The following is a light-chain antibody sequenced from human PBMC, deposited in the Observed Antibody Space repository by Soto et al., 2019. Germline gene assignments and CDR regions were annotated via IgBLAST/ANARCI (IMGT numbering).Light chain of an antibody. CDR1: SSDVGGYDY. V-gene: IGLV2-14*03. Sequence: QSALTQPASVSGSPGQSVTISCTGTSSDVGGYDYVSWYQQYPGKAPKVMIYDVSNRPSGVSNRSSGSKSGNTASLTISGLQAEDEAHYYCTSYTTSATVVFGGGTKLTVL. J-gene: IGLJ2*01. CDR3: TSYTTSATVV. CDR2: DVS.